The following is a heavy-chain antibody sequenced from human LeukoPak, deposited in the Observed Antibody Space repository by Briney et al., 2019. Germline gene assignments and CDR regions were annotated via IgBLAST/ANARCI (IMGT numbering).Heavy chain of an antibody. J-gene: IGHJ4*02. V-gene: IGHV3-53*01. Sequence: PGGSLRLSCAASGFTVSGTYMSWVRQAAGKGWEWVSTIFDAGRTTYADSVKGRFTISGDNYKNTLLLQMNSLRADDTAVYYCAGATKWLAHDFWGQGTLVTVSS. CDR3: AGATKWLAHDF. CDR1: GFTVSGTY. CDR2: IFDAGRT. D-gene: IGHD6-19*01.